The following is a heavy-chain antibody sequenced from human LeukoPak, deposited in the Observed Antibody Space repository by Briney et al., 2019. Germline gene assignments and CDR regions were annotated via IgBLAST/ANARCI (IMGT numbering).Heavy chain of an antibody. V-gene: IGHV4-39*06. D-gene: IGHD4-17*01. J-gene: IGHJ4*02. CDR3: ARDEHGDFQGFDY. Sequence: SETLSLTCTVSGGSISSSSYYWGWIRQPPGKGLEWIGSIYYSGSTYYNPSLKSRVTISVDTSKSQFALKMTSVTAADTAVYYCARDEHGDFQGFDYWGQGTRVTVSS. CDR2: IYYSGST. CDR1: GGSISSSSYY.